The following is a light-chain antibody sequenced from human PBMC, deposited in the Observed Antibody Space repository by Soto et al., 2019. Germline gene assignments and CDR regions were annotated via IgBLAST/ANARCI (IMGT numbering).Light chain of an antibody. V-gene: IGKV1-27*01. CDR2: ATS. CDR3: QKYNSASYT. J-gene: IGKJ2*01. CDR1: QGISNF. Sequence: DIQMTQSPSSLSASVGDRVTITCRASQGISNFLAWYQQRPGKVPKLLIYATSTLQSGVPSRFSGSGSGTDFTLTISSLQPEDVATYYCQKYNSASYTFGQGTKLEIK.